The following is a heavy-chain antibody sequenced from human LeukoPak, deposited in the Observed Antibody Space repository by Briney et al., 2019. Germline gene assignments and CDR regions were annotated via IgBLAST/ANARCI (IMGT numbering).Heavy chain of an antibody. CDR1: GFTFSSYA. CDR3: AKDNFKAAAGPTAFDY. Sequence: GGSLRLSCAASGFTFSSYAMSWVRQAPGKGLEWVSAISGSGGSTYYADSVKGRFTISGDNSKNTLYLQMNSLRAEDTAVYYCAKDNFKAAAGPTAFDYWGQGTLVTVSS. CDR2: ISGSGGST. J-gene: IGHJ4*02. D-gene: IGHD6-13*01. V-gene: IGHV3-23*01.